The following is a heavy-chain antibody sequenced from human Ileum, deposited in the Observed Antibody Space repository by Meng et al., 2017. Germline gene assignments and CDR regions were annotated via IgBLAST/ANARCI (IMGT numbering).Heavy chain of an antibody. D-gene: IGHD6-13*01. CDR2: SKFPGRT. Sequence: LGGSGTRMGQLSGSLALACRVSGVSISSNYWSWVRRPSGNGLEWVGDSKFPGRTNYNLSLKSRVTISLDTSKKQLSLRLSSVTTADTGVYYCARNGRRAVGSWFDPWGQGTLVTVSS. CDR3: ARNGRRAVGSWFDP. CDR1: GVSISSNY. J-gene: IGHJ5*02. V-gene: IGHV4-59*01.